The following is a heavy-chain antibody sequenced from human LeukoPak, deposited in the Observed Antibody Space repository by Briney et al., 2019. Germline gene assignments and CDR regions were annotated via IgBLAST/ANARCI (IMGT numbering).Heavy chain of an antibody. Sequence: PSEILSLTCTVSGGSISSSRYYWGWIRQPPGKGLEGIGSMYYSGSTTYNPSLQSRVTISVDTSKNQFSLKLTSVTATDTAVYYCASDSRLRKNFDYWGQGTLVTVSS. D-gene: IGHD4-17*01. V-gene: IGHV4-39*01. J-gene: IGHJ4*02. CDR2: MYYSGST. CDR3: ASDSRLRKNFDY. CDR1: GGSISSSRYY.